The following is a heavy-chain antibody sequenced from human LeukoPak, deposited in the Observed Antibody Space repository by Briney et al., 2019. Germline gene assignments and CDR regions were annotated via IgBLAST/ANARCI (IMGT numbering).Heavy chain of an antibody. CDR1: GYTFTGYY. Sequence: ASVKVSCKASGYTFTGYYMHWVRQAPGQGLEWMGRINPNSGGTNYAQKSQGRVTMTRDTSISTVYMEMSSVRSDDTAVYYCARGILADGSGRVLSDWGQGTLVIVSA. CDR2: INPNSGGT. V-gene: IGHV1-2*06. CDR3: ARGILADGSGRVLSD. J-gene: IGHJ4*02. D-gene: IGHD3-10*01.